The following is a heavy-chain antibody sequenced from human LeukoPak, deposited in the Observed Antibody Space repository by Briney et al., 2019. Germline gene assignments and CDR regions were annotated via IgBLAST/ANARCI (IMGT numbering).Heavy chain of an antibody. CDR2: ISGSGSYI. V-gene: IGHV3-21*01. CDR1: GFTFSSYC. CDR3: ARAATYDSIWGSYRYGDWFDP. Sequence: GGSLRLSFAASGFTFSSYCMNWVRQAPGKGLEWVSSISGSGSYIYYADSVKGRFTISRDNAKNSLYLQMNSLRAEDTAVYYCARAATYDSIWGSYRYGDWFDPWGQGTLVTVSS. J-gene: IGHJ5*02. D-gene: IGHD3-16*02.